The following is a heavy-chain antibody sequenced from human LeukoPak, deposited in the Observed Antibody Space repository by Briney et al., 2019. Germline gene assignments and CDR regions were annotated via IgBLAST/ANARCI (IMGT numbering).Heavy chain of an antibody. CDR3: AKARSATVTTYFDY. CDR1: GFTFDDYV. Sequence: GGSLRLSCVASGFTFDDYVMHWVRQAPGKGLEWVSGISWNSGRIEYADSVKGRFTIPRDNTKNSLYLQMNSLRTEDMALYYCAKARSATVTTYFDYWGQGTLVTVSP. V-gene: IGHV3-9*03. D-gene: IGHD4-17*01. CDR2: ISWNSGRI. J-gene: IGHJ4*02.